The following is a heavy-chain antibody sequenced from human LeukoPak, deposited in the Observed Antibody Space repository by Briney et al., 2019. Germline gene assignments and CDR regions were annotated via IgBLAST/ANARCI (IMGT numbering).Heavy chain of an antibody. D-gene: IGHD5-18*01. Sequence: KTSETLSLTCAVDGGSFSGYYWSWIRQPPGKGLEWIGYIYYSGSTNYNPSLKSRVTISVDTSKNQFSLKLSSVTPADTAVYFCARGGYTYALLGYFDYWGQGTLVTVSS. J-gene: IGHJ4*02. CDR1: GGSFSGYY. V-gene: IGHV4-59*01. CDR3: ARGGYTYALLGYFDY. CDR2: IYYSGST.